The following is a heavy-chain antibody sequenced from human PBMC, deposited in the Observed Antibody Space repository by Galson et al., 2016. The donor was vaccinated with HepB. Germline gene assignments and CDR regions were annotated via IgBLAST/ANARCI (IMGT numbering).Heavy chain of an antibody. D-gene: IGHD6-19*01. J-gene: IGHJ4*02. CDR3: TTWLSHHFDY. V-gene: IGHV3-23*01. CDR1: GFAFRNYA. Sequence: ASGFAFRNYALSWVRRAPGKGLECVSHIDGPTPNTHYADSVRGRFSIYRDNSRDTLYLQMDSLTAEDSAIYYCTTWLSHHFDYWGQGTRVTVSS. CDR2: IDGPTPNT.